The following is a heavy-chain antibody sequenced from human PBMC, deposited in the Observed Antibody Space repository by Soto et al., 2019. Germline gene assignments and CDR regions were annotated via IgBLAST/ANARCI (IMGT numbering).Heavy chain of an antibody. J-gene: IGHJ5*02. Sequence: PGGSMRLSCAAAGFNFSSYAMSWVRQAPGKGLEWVSAISGSGGSTYYADSVKGRFTISRDNSKNTLYLQMNSLRAEDTAVYYCAKGGRVGRFGGVIGNNWFDPWGQGTLVTVSS. V-gene: IGHV3-23*01. CDR2: ISGSGGST. CDR1: GFNFSSYA. CDR3: AKGGRVGRFGGVIGNNWFDP. D-gene: IGHD3-16*02.